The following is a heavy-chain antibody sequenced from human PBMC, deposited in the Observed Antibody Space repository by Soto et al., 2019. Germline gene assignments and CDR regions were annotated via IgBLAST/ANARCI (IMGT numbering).Heavy chain of an antibody. CDR2: IYSGGST. J-gene: IGHJ4*02. V-gene: IGHV3-53*01. CDR1: GFTVSSNY. CDR3: ANEDYGDYYFDY. Sequence: GGSLRLSCAASGFTVSSNYMSWVRQAPGKGLEWVSVIYSGGSTYYADSVKGRFTISRDNSKNTLYLQMNSLRAEDTAVYYCANEDYGDYYFDYWGQGTLVTVSS. D-gene: IGHD4-17*01.